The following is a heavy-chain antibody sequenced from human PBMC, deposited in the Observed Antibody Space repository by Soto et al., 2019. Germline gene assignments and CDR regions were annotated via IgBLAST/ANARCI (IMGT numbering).Heavy chain of an antibody. V-gene: IGHV4-59*01. Sequence: QVQLQESGPGLVKPSETLSLTCTVSGGSISSYYWSWIRQPPGKGLEWIGYIYHSGSTIYNPSLKSRVTISVDTSKHQFSLKLSSVTAADTAVYYCARDLPVCSGGNCYRPRWYFDLWGRGTLVTVSS. CDR1: GGSISSYY. D-gene: IGHD2-15*01. J-gene: IGHJ2*01. CDR2: IYHSGST. CDR3: ARDLPVCSGGNCYRPRWYFDL.